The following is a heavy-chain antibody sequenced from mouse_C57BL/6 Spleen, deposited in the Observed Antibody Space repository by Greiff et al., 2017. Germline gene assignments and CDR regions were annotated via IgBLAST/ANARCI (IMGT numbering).Heavy chain of an antibody. Sequence: VQLQQSGAELARPGASVKLSCKASGYTFTSYGISWVKQRTGQGLEWIGEIYPRSGNTYYNEKFKGKATLTADKSSSTAYMELRSLTSEDSAVYFCARYGAYDYGPWFAYWGQGTLVTVSA. CDR1: GYTFTSYG. V-gene: IGHV1-81*01. CDR2: IYPRSGNT. CDR3: ARYGAYDYGPWFAY. D-gene: IGHD2-4*01. J-gene: IGHJ3*01.